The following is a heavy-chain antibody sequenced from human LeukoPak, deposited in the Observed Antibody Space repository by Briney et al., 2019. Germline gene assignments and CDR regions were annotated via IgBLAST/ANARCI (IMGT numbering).Heavy chain of an antibody. Sequence: VSVTVPRKGSGYTFPSYGLHWVRQATAQGLEWMRWMNPNSGNTGYAQKFQGRVTTTRNTSISTAYMELSSLRSEDTAVYYCARWSAINFDYWGQGTLVTVSS. V-gene: IGHV1-8*01. J-gene: IGHJ4*02. D-gene: IGHD1-1*01. CDR1: GYTFPSYG. CDR2: MNPNSGNT. CDR3: ARWSAINFDY.